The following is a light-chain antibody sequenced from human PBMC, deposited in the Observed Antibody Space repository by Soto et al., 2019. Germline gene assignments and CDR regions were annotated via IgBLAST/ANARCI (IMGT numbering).Light chain of an antibody. J-gene: IGKJ5*01. CDR1: QSVSSN. V-gene: IGKV3-15*01. CDR2: GAS. Sequence: EIVMTQSPSTLSVSPGEGVSLSCRASQSVSSNLAWYQQRPGQAPRLLIYGASTRATGIPARFSGSGSGTEFTLTISSLQSEDFAVYYCQQYNNWPPITFGQGTRLEIK. CDR3: QQYNNWPPIT.